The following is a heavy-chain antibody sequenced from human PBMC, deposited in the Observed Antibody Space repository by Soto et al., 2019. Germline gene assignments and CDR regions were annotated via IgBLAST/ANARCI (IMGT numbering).Heavy chain of an antibody. Sequence: SETLSLTCTVSGGSISSSSYYWGWIRQPPGKGLEWIGSIYYSGTTYYNPSLKSRVTISVDTSKNQFSLDLSSVTAADTAVYYCARHFSWFGESTFDYWGQGTLVTVSS. D-gene: IGHD3-10*01. V-gene: IGHV4-39*01. CDR2: IYYSGTT. CDR3: ARHFSWFGESTFDY. J-gene: IGHJ4*02. CDR1: GGSISSSSYY.